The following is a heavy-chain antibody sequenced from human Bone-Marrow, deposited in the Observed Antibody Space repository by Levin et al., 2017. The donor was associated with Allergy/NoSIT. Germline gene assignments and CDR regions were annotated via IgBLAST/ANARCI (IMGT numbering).Heavy chain of an antibody. D-gene: IGHD3-16*01. J-gene: IGHJ4*02. CDR2: IRSEPFGGTT. V-gene: IGHV3-49*03. CDR1: GFIFGDYA. CDR3: AREGNASPKRCFDK. Sequence: GGSLRLSCTASGFIFGDYAMSWFRQAPGKGLEWVGFIRSEPFGGTTAYAAAVIGRFNISRDASKNLAYLHMNSLTTEDTAVYGCAREGNASPKRCFDKWGRGILVTVSS.